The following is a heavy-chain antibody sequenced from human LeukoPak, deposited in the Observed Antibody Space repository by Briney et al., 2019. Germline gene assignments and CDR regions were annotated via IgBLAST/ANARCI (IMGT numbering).Heavy chain of an antibody. CDR1: GGSISSGGYY. J-gene: IGHJ5*02. CDR2: IYYSGST. V-gene: IGHV4-31*03. D-gene: IGHD3-22*01. Sequence: PSETLSLTCTVSGGSISSGGYYWSWIRQHPGKGLEWIGYIYYSGSTYYNPSLKSRVTISVDTSKNQFSLKLSSVTAADTAVYYCARGRRYYYDSGGPNWFDPWGQGTLVTVSS. CDR3: ARGRRYYYDSGGPNWFDP.